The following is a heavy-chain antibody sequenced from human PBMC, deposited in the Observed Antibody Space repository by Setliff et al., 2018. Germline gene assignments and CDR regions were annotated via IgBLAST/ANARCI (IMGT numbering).Heavy chain of an antibody. V-gene: IGHV4-61*02. J-gene: IGHJ4*02. D-gene: IGHD3-9*01. CDR1: GGSITSGSFY. Sequence: TLSLTCTVSGGSITSGSFYWSWIRQSDGKRPEWIGRIHASGSPDYNPSLRGRVTMSLDPSANQFSLKLSSVTAADTARYYCAKERYFDWFFEEWGQGTLVTVSS. CDR3: AKERYFDWFFEE. CDR2: IHASGSP.